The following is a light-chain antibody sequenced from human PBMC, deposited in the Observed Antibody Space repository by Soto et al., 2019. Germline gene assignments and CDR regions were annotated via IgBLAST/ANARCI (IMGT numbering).Light chain of an antibody. CDR2: DVS. J-gene: IGLJ1*01. V-gene: IGLV2-11*01. Sequence: QSALTQPRSVSGSPGQSVTISCTGTSSDVGSYKDVSWYQQHPGKAPKLMIYDVSERPSGVPDRFSGSKSGNTASLTISGLQAEDEADYYCCSYAGSFYVFGTGTKATVL. CDR1: SSDVGSYKD. CDR3: CSYAGSFYV.